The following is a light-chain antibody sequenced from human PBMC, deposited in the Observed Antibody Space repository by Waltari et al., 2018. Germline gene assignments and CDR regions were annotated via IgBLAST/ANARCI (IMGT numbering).Light chain of an antibody. V-gene: IGLV7-43*01. J-gene: IGLJ3*02. CDR2: DTN. Sequence: QTVVTQESSLTASSGGTVTRTCPPTPWAVISNYYQNWSQQKPGQPPTSLIYDTNKRHFWTPARFSGSLLGGKAALTLSRALPEDEADYYCALYYGNARWVFGGGTKLTVL. CDR3: ALYYGNARWV. CDR1: PWAVISNYY.